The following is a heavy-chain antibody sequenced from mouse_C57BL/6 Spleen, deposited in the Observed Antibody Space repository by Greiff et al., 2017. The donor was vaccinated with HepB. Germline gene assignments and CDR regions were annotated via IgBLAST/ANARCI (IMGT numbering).Heavy chain of an antibody. CDR2: IYPGDGDT. CDR3: ASPAYYSNCPFAY. D-gene: IGHD2-5*01. V-gene: IGHV1-82*01. J-gene: IGHJ3*01. CDR1: GYAFSSSW. Sequence: QVQLQQSGPELVKPGASVKISCKASGYAFSSSWMNWVKQRPGKGLEWIGRIYPGDGDTNYNGKFKGKATLTADKSSSTAYMQLSSLTSEDSAVYFCASPAYYSNCPFAYWGQGTLVTVSA.